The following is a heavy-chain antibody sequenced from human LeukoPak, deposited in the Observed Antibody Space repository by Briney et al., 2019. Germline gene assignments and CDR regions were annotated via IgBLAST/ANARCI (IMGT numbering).Heavy chain of an antibody. D-gene: IGHD2-2*01. V-gene: IGHV3-30*18. Sequence: GGSLRLSCAASEFTFSTYGMHWVRQAPGKGLEWVAVISYDGSYKFYADSVKGRFTISRDNSKSTLYLQMNSLRAEDTAVYYCAKGGYCSSTSCLIGGYWGQGTLVTVSS. J-gene: IGHJ4*02. CDR3: AKGGYCSSTSCLIGGY. CDR2: ISYDGSYK. CDR1: EFTFSTYG.